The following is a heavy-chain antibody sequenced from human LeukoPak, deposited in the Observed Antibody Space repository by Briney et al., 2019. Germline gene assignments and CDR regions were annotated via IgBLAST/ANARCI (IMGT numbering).Heavy chain of an antibody. Sequence: GESLQISCKGSGYSFTSYWIGWVRPMPGKGLEWMGIIYPGDSDTRYSPSFQGQVTISADKSISTAYLQWSSLKASDTAMYYCATGRGYFDWLFNYWGQGTLVTVSS. J-gene: IGHJ4*02. D-gene: IGHD3-9*01. CDR1: GYSFTSYW. CDR2: IYPGDSDT. V-gene: IGHV5-51*01. CDR3: ATGRGYFDWLFNY.